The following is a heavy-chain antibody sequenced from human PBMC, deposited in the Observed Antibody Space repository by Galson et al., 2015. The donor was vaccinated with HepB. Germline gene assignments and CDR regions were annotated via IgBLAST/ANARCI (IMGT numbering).Heavy chain of an antibody. CDR2: FDPEDGET. CDR3: ATALGKEHVHYYYYGMNV. CDR1: GYTLTELT. V-gene: IGHV1-24*01. D-gene: IGHD6-6*01. Sequence: SVKVSCKVSGYTLTELTMHWVRQVPGKGLEWMGGFDPEDGETIYAQKFQGRVTMTEDTSTDTAYMELSSLRSGDTAVYYCATALGKEHVHYYYYGMNVGGQGTTVTVSS. J-gene: IGHJ6*02.